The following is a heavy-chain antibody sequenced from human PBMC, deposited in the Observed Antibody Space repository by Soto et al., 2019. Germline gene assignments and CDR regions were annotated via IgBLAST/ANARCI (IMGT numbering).Heavy chain of an antibody. D-gene: IGHD5-12*01. Sequence: GGSLRLSCAVSGFTVSNNYMSWVRQAPGKGLEWMAVISYDGSDKYYADSVKGRVIISRDNSKNTLNLEMNSLRAEDTAIYYCVKDRVPGAYGNYYGMDVWGQGTTVTVSS. CDR2: ISYDGSDK. CDR3: VKDRVPGAYGNYYGMDV. V-gene: IGHV3-30*18. CDR1: GFTVSNNY. J-gene: IGHJ6*02.